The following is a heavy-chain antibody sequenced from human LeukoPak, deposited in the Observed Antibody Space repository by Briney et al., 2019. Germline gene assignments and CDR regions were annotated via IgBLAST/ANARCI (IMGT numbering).Heavy chain of an antibody. Sequence: PSETLSLTCTVSGYSISSGYYWGWIRQPPGKGLEWIGSIYHSGSTYYNPSLKSRVTISVDTSKNQFSLKLSSVTAADTAVYYCARDLGGSSSGFDYWGLGTLVTVSS. CDR2: IYHSGST. V-gene: IGHV4-38-2*02. D-gene: IGHD6-6*01. CDR3: ARDLGGSSSGFDY. CDR1: GYSISSGYY. J-gene: IGHJ4*02.